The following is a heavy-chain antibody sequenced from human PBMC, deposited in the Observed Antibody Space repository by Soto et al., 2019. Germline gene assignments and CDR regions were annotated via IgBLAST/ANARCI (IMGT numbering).Heavy chain of an antibody. CDR2: VIPSFGTT. D-gene: IGHD2-15*01. CDR1: GGTFSSYA. Sequence: ASVKVSCKTSGGTFSSYAISWVRQAPGQGLEWMGGVIPSFGTTNYAQEFQGRVTITADESTNTAYMELSSLRSEDTAVYYCAREGYFSGGTFHPGRFDPWGQGTLVIVSS. J-gene: IGHJ5*02. V-gene: IGHV1-69*13. CDR3: AREGYFSGGTFHPGRFDP.